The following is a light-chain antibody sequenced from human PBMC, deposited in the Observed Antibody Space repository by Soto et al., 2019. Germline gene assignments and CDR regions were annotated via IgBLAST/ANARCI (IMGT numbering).Light chain of an antibody. CDR3: QQYSNFMYT. V-gene: IGKV3-20*01. CDR1: QSVGSDY. Sequence: DIVLTQSPGTLSLSAGERATLSCRASQSVGSDYLAWYQQKRGQAPRLLMYGASSRATGIPDRFSGSGSGTYFTLTISTLEPEESAVYYCQQYSNFMYTFGQGTKLESK. CDR2: GAS. J-gene: IGKJ2*01.